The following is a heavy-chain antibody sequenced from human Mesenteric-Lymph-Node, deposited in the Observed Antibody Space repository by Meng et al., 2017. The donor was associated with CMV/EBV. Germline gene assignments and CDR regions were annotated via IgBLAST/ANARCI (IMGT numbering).Heavy chain of an antibody. CDR2: ISAINSTA. Sequence: GGSLRLSCAASEFTISSYDMSWVRQAPGKGLEWVSGISAINSTAYYTDPVRGRFSLSRDKSKNTLYLQMNSLRAEDTALYYCAKVGLGNSSTNPTYYIDYWGQGTLVTVSS. CDR1: EFTISSYD. CDR3: AKVGLGNSSTNPTYYIDY. D-gene: IGHD2-2*01. J-gene: IGHJ4*02. V-gene: IGHV3-23*01.